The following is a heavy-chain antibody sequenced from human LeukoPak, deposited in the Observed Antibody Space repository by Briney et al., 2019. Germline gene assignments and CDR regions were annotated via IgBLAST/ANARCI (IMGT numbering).Heavy chain of an antibody. CDR2: IIPILGTT. D-gene: IGHD2-2*01. CDR1: GGTFSSYA. CDR3: ARDVGCSSIFCHNWFDP. V-gene: IGHV1-69*04. Sequence: SVKVSCKASGGTFSSYAITWVRQAPGQGLEWMGRIIPILGTTDYARKFQGRVTITADKSTNTAYMELSSLRSEDTAMYYCARDVGCSSIFCHNWFDPWGQGTLVTVSS. J-gene: IGHJ5*02.